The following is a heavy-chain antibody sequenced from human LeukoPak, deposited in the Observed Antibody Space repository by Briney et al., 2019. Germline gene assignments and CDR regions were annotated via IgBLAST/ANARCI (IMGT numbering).Heavy chain of an antibody. J-gene: IGHJ4*02. CDR3: ARDRSRWDLLPFDY. CDR1: GGSISSRSYY. V-gene: IGHV4-39*07. D-gene: IGHD1-26*01. CDR2: IYYDGST. Sequence: PSKTLSLTCTVSGGSISSRSYYWGWIRQPPGKGQEWIGNIYYDGSTYYNPSLKSRATISVDTSKNQFSLKLSSVTAADTAIYYCARDRSRWDLLPFDYWGQGALVTVSS.